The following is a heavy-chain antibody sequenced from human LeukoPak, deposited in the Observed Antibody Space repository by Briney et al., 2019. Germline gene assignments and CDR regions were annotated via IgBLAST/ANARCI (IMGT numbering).Heavy chain of an antibody. V-gene: IGHV3-30*03. J-gene: IGHJ6*02. Sequence: PGGSLRLSCAASGFTFSSYGMHWVRQAPGKGLEWVAVISYDGSNKYYADSVKGRFTISRDNSKNTLYLQMNSLRAEDTAVYYCARDLWSYRVWGQGTTVTVSS. D-gene: IGHD1-26*01. CDR1: GFTFSSYG. CDR3: ARDLWSYRV. CDR2: ISYDGSNK.